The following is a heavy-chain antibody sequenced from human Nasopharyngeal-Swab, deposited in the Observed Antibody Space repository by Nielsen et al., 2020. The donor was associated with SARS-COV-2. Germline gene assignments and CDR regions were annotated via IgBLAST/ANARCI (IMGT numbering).Heavy chain of an antibody. D-gene: IGHD3-10*01. J-gene: IGHJ4*02. Sequence: GGSLRLSCAASGLTFSSYAMSWVRQAPGKGLEWVSAISGSGGSTYYADSVKGRFTISRDNSKNTLYLQMNSLRAEDTAVYYCAKDLHGLLWFGELLNPVHYWGQGTLVTVSS. CDR2: ISGSGGST. V-gene: IGHV3-23*01. CDR1: GLTFSSYA. CDR3: AKDLHGLLWFGELLNPVHY.